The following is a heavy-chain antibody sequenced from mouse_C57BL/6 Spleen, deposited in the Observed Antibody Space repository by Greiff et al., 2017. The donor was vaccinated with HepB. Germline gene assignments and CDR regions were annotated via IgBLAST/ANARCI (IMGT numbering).Heavy chain of an antibody. J-gene: IGHJ4*01. CDR1: GYTFTDYY. CDR2: INPNNGGT. Sequence: VQLQQSGPELVKPGASVKISCKASGYTFTDYYMNWVKQSHGKSLEWIGDINPNNGGTSYNQKFKGKATLTVDKSSSTAYMELRSLTSEDSAVYYCARRPAGDYWGQGTSVTVSS. V-gene: IGHV1-26*01. CDR3: ARRPAGDY.